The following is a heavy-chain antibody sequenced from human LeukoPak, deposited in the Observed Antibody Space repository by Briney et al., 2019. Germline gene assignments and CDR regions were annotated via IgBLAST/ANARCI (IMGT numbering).Heavy chain of an antibody. V-gene: IGHV4-59*01. D-gene: IGHD2-15*01. CDR2: LHSSGNT. J-gene: IGHJ5*02. CDR1: GGSISSYY. CDR3: GRAGRYCSGGSCYGENWSDP. Sequence: SETLSLTCTVSGGSISSYYWNWIRQPPGKGLEWLGYLHSSGNTRYNPSVRSRVTMSVDTSKNQFSLKLSSVTAADTAVYYCGRAGRYCSGGSCYGENWSDPWGQGTLVTVSS.